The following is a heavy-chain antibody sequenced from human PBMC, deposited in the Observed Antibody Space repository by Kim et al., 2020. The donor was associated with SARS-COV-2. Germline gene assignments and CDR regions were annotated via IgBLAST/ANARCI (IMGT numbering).Heavy chain of an antibody. Sequence: GGSLRLSCAASGFTFSSYAMSWVRQAPGKGLEWVSAISGSGGSTYYADSVKGRFTISRDNSKNTLYLQMNSLRADDTAVYYCAKSHPDTYYDFWSGQRGYGMDVWGRGTTVTVSS. V-gene: IGHV3-23*01. CDR1: GFTFSSYA. D-gene: IGHD3-3*01. CDR2: ISGSGGST. J-gene: IGHJ6*02. CDR3: AKSHPDTYYDFWSGQRGYGMDV.